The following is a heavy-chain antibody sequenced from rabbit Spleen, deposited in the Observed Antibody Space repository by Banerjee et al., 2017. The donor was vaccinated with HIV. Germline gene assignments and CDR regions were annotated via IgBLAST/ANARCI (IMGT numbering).Heavy chain of an antibody. D-gene: IGHD8-1*01. CDR2: IHTGSSAFT. J-gene: IGHJ6*01. CDR1: GVSFSDSSY. CDR3: ARDSGTSFSSYGMDL. Sequence: QEQLVESGGDLVKPGASLTLTCIASGVSFSDSSYMCWVRQAPGKGLEWIACIHTGSSAFTYFASWAKGRFTISKTSSTTVTLQMTSLTAADTATYFCARDSGTSFSSYGMDLWGQGTLVTVS. V-gene: IGHV1S45*01.